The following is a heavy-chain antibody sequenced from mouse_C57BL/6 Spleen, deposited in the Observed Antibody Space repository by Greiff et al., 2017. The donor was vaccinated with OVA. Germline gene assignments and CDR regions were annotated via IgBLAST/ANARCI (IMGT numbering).Heavy chain of an antibody. CDR1: GFTFSDYY. CDR3: ARDRDSSGFYAMDY. V-gene: IGHV5-16*01. D-gene: IGHD3-2*02. J-gene: IGHJ4*01. CDR2: INYDGSST. Sequence: EVQLVESEGGLVQPGSSMKLSCTASGFTFSDYYMAWVRQVPEKGLEWVANINYDGSSTYYLDSLKSRFIISRDNAKNILYLQMSSLKSEDTATYYCARDRDSSGFYAMDYWGQGTSVTVSS.